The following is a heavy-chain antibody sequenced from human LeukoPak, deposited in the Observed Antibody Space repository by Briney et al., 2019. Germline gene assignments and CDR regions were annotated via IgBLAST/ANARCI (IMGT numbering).Heavy chain of an antibody. CDR1: GGPISSYY. Sequence: SETLSLTCTVSGGPISSYYWSWIRQPAGKGLEWIGRIYTSGSTNYNPSLKSRVTMSVDTSKNQFSLKLSSVTAADTAVYYCARDNYGSGSYYRPRTNWFDPWGQGTLVTVSS. V-gene: IGHV4-4*07. J-gene: IGHJ5*02. D-gene: IGHD3-10*01. CDR3: ARDNYGSGSYYRPRTNWFDP. CDR2: IYTSGST.